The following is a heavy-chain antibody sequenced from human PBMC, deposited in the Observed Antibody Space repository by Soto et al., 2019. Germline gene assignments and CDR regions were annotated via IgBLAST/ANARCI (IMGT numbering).Heavy chain of an antibody. V-gene: IGHV3-15*07. CDR3: TTDPPGYYYYDSSGYYNYFAY. CDR2: IKSKTDGGTT. J-gene: IGHJ4*02. CDR1: GFTFTTAW. D-gene: IGHD3-22*01. Sequence: PGGSLRLSCAASGFTFTTAWINWVRQAPGKGLEWVGRIKSKTDGGTTDYAAPVKGRFTISRDDSKNTLYLQMNSLKTEDTAVYYCTTDPPGYYYYDSSGYYNYFAYWGQGTLVTVSS.